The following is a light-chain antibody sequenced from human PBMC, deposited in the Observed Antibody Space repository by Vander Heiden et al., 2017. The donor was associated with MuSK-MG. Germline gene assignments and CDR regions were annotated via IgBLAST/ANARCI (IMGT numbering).Light chain of an antibody. J-gene: IGLJ2*01. CDR1: SSDVVVFNY. Sequence: SAPTPPASVPVSPGPSLTISCPGTSSDVVVFNYLSWYQQHPGKAPKLMIYDDSNRPSGVSNRFSGSKSGNTASLTITGRQAEDEADYYCSSYTSSSTLVFGGGTKLTVL. CDR3: SSYTSSSTLV. CDR2: DDS. V-gene: IGLV2-14*01.